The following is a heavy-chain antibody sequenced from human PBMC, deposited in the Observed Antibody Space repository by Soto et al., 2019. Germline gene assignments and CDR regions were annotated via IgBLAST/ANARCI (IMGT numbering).Heavy chain of an antibody. D-gene: IGHD3-3*01. J-gene: IGHJ6*02. CDR3: ARDFLRFLEGSWRDYYYYGMDV. CDR2: ISAYNGNT. V-gene: IGHV1-18*01. CDR1: GYTFTSYG. Sequence: ASVKVSCKASGYTFTSYGISWVRQAPGQGLEWMGWISAYNGNTNYAQKLQGRVTMTTDTSTSTADMELRSLRSDDTAVYYCARDFLRFLEGSWRDYYYYGMDVWGQGTTVTVSS.